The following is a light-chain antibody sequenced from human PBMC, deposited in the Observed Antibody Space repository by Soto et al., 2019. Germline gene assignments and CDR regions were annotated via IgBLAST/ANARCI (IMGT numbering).Light chain of an antibody. CDR1: QSVSSN. CDR2: GAS. J-gene: IGKJ2*01. CDR3: QQYNNWPYT. Sequence: EIVMTQSPATLSVSPGERATLSCRASQSVSSNLAWYQQKPGQAPRLLIYGASTRATGIPARFSGSGSGTEFPLTISSLQSEDFAVYYGQQYNNWPYTFGQGTKLEIK. V-gene: IGKV3-15*01.